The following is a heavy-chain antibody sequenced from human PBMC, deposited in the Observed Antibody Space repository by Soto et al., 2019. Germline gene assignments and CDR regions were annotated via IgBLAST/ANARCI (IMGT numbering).Heavy chain of an antibody. Sequence: ASVKVSCKVSGYTLTELSMHWVRQAPGKGLEWMGGFDPEDGETIYAQKFQGRVTMTEDTSTDTAYMELSSLRSEDTAVYYCATAFTIFGVVYNWFDPWGQGTLVTVSS. CDR3: ATAFTIFGVVYNWFDP. CDR2: FDPEDGET. J-gene: IGHJ5*02. CDR1: GYTLTELS. V-gene: IGHV1-24*01. D-gene: IGHD3-3*01.